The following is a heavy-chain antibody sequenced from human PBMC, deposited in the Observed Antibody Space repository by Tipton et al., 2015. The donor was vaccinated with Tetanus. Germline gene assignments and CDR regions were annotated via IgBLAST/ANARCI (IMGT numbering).Heavy chain of an antibody. V-gene: IGHV3-30*04. D-gene: IGHD6-19*01. CDR3: AISDVAVADTN. CDR2: ISNDGSLK. J-gene: IGHJ4*02. Sequence: SLRLSCAASGFIFSDSNMHWVRQALGKGLEAVALISNDGSLKFYADSVTGRFTISRDNSKNTLYLQMNSLRAEDTAIYYCAISDVAVADTNWGQGTLVTVSS. CDR1: GFIFSDSN.